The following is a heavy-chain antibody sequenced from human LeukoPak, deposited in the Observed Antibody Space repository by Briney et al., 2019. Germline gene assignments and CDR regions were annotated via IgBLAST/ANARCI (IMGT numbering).Heavy chain of an antibody. V-gene: IGHV4-4*09. Sequence: PSETLSLTCTVSDDSISRYYWSWIRQPPGKGLEWIGYIYTGGNTNYNPSLKSRVTISVDTSENQFSLKLSSVTAADTAVYYCAGPASPLEVWGQGTLVTVSS. CDR2: IYTGGNT. CDR3: AGPASPLEV. J-gene: IGHJ4*02. CDR1: DDSISRYY. D-gene: IGHD2-2*01.